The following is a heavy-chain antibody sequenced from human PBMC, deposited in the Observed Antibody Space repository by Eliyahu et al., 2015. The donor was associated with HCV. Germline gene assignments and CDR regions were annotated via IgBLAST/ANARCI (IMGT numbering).Heavy chain of an antibody. Sequence: QVQLVESGGGLVKPGGSLRLSCAASGFHFSDYYMNWLRQAPGKGLEWVSYISSTSGHTKYADSVKGRFTISRDNAKNSLYLQMNSLRAEDTAVYYCARNLGITGTTYKDYWGQGTLVTVSS. CDR1: GFHFSDYY. V-gene: IGHV3-11*06. D-gene: IGHD1-14*01. CDR2: ISSTSGHT. J-gene: IGHJ4*02. CDR3: ARNLGITGTTYKDY.